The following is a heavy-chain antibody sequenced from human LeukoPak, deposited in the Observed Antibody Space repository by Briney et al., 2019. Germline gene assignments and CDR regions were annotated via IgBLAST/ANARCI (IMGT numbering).Heavy chain of an antibody. D-gene: IGHD1-26*01. J-gene: IGHJ5*02. CDR3: AREVGAPYNWFDP. CDR1: GGTFSSYA. V-gene: IGHV1-69*13. Sequence: RASVKVSCKASGGTFSSYAISWVRQAPGQGLEWMGGIIPIFGTANYAQKFQGRVTITADESTSTAYMELSSLRSEDTAVYYCAREVGAPYNWFDPWGQGTLVTVSS. CDR2: IIPIFGTA.